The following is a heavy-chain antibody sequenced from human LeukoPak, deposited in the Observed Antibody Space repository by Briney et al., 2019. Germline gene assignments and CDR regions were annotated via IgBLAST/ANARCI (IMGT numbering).Heavy chain of an antibody. CDR2: IYYSGST. V-gene: IGHV4-39*07. D-gene: IGHD2-15*01. CDR3: ARSILGYCSRCSCSGAFDI. CDR1: GGSISRSSYY. Sequence: PSETLSLTCTVSGGSISRSSYYWGWIRQPPGKGLEWIGSIYYSGSTYYNPSLKSRVTISADTSKNQFSLKLSSVTAADTAVYYCARSILGYCSRCSCSGAFDIWGQGTMVTVSS. J-gene: IGHJ3*02.